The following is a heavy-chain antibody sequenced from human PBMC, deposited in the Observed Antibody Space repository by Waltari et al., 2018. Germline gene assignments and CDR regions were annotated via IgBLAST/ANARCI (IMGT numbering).Heavy chain of an antibody. Sequence: QVQLVESGGGVVHSGRSLRLSCVGSGFTFTNHGLNWVRQAPGKGLEWVAVIWYDGSNKNYVDSVKGRFTTSRDNSKNTMYLEMNRLRAEDTAVYFCARGDGGSGLGASDIWGQGTMVTVSS. D-gene: IGHD3-3*01. CDR2: IWYDGSNK. J-gene: IGHJ3*02. CDR3: ARGDGGSGLGASDI. V-gene: IGHV3-33*01. CDR1: GFTFTNHG.